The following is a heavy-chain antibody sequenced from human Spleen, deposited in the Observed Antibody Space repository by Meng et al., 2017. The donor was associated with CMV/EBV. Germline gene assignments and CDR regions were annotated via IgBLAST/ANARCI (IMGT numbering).Heavy chain of an antibody. V-gene: IGHV3-9*01. CDR3: ARWEPLDY. CDR1: GFTFDDYS. CDR2: ISWHSTIK. D-gene: IGHD1-26*01. J-gene: IGHJ4*02. Sequence: GGSLRLSCAASGFTFDDYSMHWVRQAPGKGLEWVSGISWHSTIKGYADSVKGRFTITRDNAKNSLYLQMNSLRAEDTAVYYCARWEPLDYWGQGTLVTVSS.